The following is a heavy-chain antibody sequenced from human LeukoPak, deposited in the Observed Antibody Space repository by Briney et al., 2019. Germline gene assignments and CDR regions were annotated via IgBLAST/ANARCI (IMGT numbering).Heavy chain of an antibody. V-gene: IGHV4-59*01. CDR1: GGSISTYY. D-gene: IGHD3-16*01. J-gene: IGHJ3*02. Sequence: SETLSLTCTVSGGSISTYYWTWIRQPPGKGLEWIGYIYYSGSTNYNPSLKSRVTISVDTSENQFSLKLRSVTAADTAVYYCARTSWGYDFDIWGQGTTVTVSS. CDR3: ARTSWGYDFDI. CDR2: IYYSGST.